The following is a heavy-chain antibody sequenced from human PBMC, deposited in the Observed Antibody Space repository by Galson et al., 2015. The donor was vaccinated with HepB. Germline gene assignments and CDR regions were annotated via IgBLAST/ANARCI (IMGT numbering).Heavy chain of an antibody. CDR1: GGTYDDYG. V-gene: IGHV3-20*01. D-gene: IGHD4/OR15-4a*01. J-gene: IGHJ3*02. CDR2: INWNGGRT. Sequence: SLRLYCVAPGGTYDDYGMIWVRQAPGKGLEWVSGINWNGGRTGYAESVKGRFTISSDHAKNFLYLQMHSLRAEDTALYHCARVGARVHAFDILGQGTMVTVSS. CDR3: ARVGARVHAFDI.